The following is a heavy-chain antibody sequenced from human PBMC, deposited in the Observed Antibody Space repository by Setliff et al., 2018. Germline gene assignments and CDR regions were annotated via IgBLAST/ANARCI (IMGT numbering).Heavy chain of an antibody. V-gene: IGHV4-61*02. Sequence: SETLSLTCTVSGDSITSGSDYWNWSRQPAGKGLEWIGRIYTTGNTNYNPSLKSRVTISVDTSKKQFSLMLTSVTAADTAVYYCARYIPSAGCFDPWGQGALVTVSS. J-gene: IGHJ5*02. CDR2: IYTTGNT. D-gene: IGHD2-21*01. CDR3: ARYIPSAGCFDP. CDR1: GDSITSGSDY.